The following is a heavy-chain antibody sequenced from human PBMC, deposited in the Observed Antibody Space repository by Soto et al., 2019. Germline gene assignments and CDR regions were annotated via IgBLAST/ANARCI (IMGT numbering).Heavy chain of an antibody. CDR3: ARVIAAAGTYYYYYMDV. Sequence: GGSLRLSCAASGFTFSSYAMTWVRQAPGKGLEWVSTVTGAGDTTYYADSVKGRFAISRDNSKNTLYLQMNSLRAEDTAVYYCARVIAAAGTYYYYYMDVWGKGTTVTVSS. CDR1: GFTFSSYA. CDR2: VTGAGDTT. J-gene: IGHJ6*03. D-gene: IGHD6-13*01. V-gene: IGHV3-23*01.